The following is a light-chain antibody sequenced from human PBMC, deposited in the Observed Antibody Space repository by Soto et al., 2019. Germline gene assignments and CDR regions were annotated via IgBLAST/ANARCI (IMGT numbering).Light chain of an antibody. CDR2: AAS. V-gene: IGKV1-39*01. CDR1: QSISSY. CDR3: QQSHSTPRT. J-gene: IGKJ1*01. Sequence: DIQITQSQSSLSASVGDRVTIPFRASQSISSYLNWYQQKPGKAPKLLIYAASSLQSGVPSRFSGSGSGTDFTLTISSLQPEDFATYYCQQSHSTPRTFGQGTKVDIK.